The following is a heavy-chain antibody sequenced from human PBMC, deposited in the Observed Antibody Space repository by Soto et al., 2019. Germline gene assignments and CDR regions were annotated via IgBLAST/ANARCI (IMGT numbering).Heavy chain of an antibody. CDR1: GSTFTSYG. CDR2: ISAYNGNA. CDR3: AKYRGQGNAFDI. V-gene: IGHV1-18*04. J-gene: IGHJ3*02. D-gene: IGHD3-10*01. Sequence: WASVKVSCKASGSTFTSYGISWVRQAPGQGLEWMGWISAYNGNANYAQKLQGRVTMTTDTSTSTAYMALRSLRSDDTAVYYCAKYRGQGNAFDIWGQGTMVTVSS.